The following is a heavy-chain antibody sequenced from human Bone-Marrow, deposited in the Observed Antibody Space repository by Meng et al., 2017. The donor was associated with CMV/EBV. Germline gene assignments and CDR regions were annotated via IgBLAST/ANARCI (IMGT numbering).Heavy chain of an antibody. V-gene: IGHV2-26*01. Sequence: SGPTLVKPTETLTLTCTVSGFSLSNARMGVSWIRQPPGKALEWLAHIFSNDEKSYSTSLKSRLTISKDTSKSQVVLTMTNMDPVDTATYYCARSPVSLAVISSHAYYFDYWGQGTLVTVSS. J-gene: IGHJ4*02. CDR2: IFSNDEK. D-gene: IGHD2-15*01. CDR1: GFSLSNARMG. CDR3: ARSPVSLAVISSHAYYFDY.